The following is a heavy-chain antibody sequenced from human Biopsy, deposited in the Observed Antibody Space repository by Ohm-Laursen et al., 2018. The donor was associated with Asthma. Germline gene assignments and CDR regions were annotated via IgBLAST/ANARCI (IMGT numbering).Heavy chain of an antibody. V-gene: IGHV1-2*06. CDR2: INPNVGAT. D-gene: IGHD7-27*01. Sequence: GASVKVSCKASAYTFIGYHLHWVRQAPGEGLEWMGRINPNVGATIYAQKFQGRVTMTRDTSISTVYMELSRLTSDDTAVYYCARVQKSPGDRWFDPWGQGTLVTVSS. J-gene: IGHJ5*02. CDR1: AYTFIGYH. CDR3: ARVQKSPGDRWFDP.